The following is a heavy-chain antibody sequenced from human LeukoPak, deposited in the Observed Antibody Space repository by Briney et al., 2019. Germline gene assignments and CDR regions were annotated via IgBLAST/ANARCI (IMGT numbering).Heavy chain of an antibody. CDR3: AKDLNYDFWSGLGN. Sequence: GGSLRLSCAVSGFTFSSYGMHWVRQAPGKGLEWMAVISYDGTNKYYADSVKGRLTISRDNSKNTLYLQMNSLRAEDTAVYYCAKDLNYDFWSGLGNWGQGTLVTVSS. J-gene: IGHJ4*02. D-gene: IGHD3-3*01. CDR1: GFTFSSYG. CDR2: ISYDGTNK. V-gene: IGHV3-30*18.